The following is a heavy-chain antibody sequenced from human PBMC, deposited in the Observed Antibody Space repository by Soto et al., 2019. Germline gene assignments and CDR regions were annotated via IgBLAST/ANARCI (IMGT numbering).Heavy chain of an antibody. D-gene: IGHD2-21*01. J-gene: IGHJ2*01. CDR3: QAEDSIRVLCTVSAFLLNRSSDL. Sequence: GKGLEWIGYIYSIGSTNYNPSLRSRVTMSIDTSQEQFSLKLSSVTATDTAVYFFQAEDSIRVLCTVSAFLLNRSSDL. V-gene: IGHV4-4*08. CDR2: IYSIGST.